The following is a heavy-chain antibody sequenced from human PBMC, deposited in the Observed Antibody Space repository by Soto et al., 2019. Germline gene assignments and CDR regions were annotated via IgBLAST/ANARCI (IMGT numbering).Heavy chain of an antibody. CDR2: VYYSGST. Sequence: SETLSLTCTVSGGSMSSYYWSWIRQPPGKGLEWIANVYYSGSTNYNPSLKSRVTISVDTSKNQFSLKMSSVTAADTAVYYCARDRAIISAPTKEYVFEIWGQGTMVTVSS. D-gene: IGHD5-12*01. CDR1: GGSMSSYY. CDR3: ARDRAIISAPTKEYVFEI. V-gene: IGHV4-59*01. J-gene: IGHJ3*02.